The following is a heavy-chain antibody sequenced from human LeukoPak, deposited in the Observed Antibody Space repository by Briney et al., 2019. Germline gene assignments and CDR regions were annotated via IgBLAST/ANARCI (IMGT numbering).Heavy chain of an antibody. CDR3: ARGNSRITIFGVVISYYFDY. CDR2: MNPNSGNT. D-gene: IGHD3-3*01. V-gene: IGHV1-8*03. CDR1: GYTLTELS. J-gene: IGHJ4*02. Sequence: ASVKVSCKVSGYTLTELSMHWVRQAPGQGLEWMGWMNPNSGNTGYAQKFQGRVTITRNTSISTAYMELSSLRSEDTAVYYCARGNSRITIFGVVISYYFDYWGQGTLVTVSS.